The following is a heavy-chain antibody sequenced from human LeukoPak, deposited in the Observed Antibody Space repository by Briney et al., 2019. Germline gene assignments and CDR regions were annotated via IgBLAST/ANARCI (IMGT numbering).Heavy chain of an antibody. Sequence: GGSLRLSCAASGFTFSYYGMSWVRQAPGKGLEWVSGFGHNGDITYSDSVKGRFTISRDNSKNTLFLQMNSLRADDTAVYFCAKQAGWGAYFSFLPFDFWGRGTLVTVSS. CDR1: GFTFSYYG. D-gene: IGHD3-3*01. J-gene: IGHJ4*02. CDR2: FGHNGDIT. CDR3: AKQAGWGAYFSFLPFDF. V-gene: IGHV3-23*01.